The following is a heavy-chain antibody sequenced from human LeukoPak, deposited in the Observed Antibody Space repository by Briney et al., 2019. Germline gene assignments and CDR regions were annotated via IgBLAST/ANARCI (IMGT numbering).Heavy chain of an antibody. CDR2: IYHSGST. CDR3: ATRGYSNWFDP. V-gene: IGHV4-38-2*01. CDR1: GYSISSGYY. J-gene: IGHJ5*02. Sequence: SEPLSLTCAVSGYSISSGYYSGWIRQPPGKGLEWIGSIYHSGSTYYNPSLKSRATISVDTSKNQFSLKLSSVTAADTAVYYCATRGYSNWFDPWGQGTLVTVSS. D-gene: IGHD3-10*01.